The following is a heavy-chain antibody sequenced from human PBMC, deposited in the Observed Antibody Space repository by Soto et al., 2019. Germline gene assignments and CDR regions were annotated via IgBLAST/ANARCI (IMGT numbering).Heavy chain of an antibody. CDR2: VSSSGAST. J-gene: IGHJ4*02. Sequence: EVQLLESGGGLVQPGGSLRLSCAASGFTFSSYAVSWVRQAPGKWLEWVSGVSSSGASTYYADSVKGRFTISRDNSKNTVYLQMNSLRADDTAVYYGARSKRGWSSSHQFDYWGQGTLVTVSS. CDR3: ARSKRGWSSSHQFDY. V-gene: IGHV3-23*01. D-gene: IGHD6-19*01. CDR1: GFTFSSYA.